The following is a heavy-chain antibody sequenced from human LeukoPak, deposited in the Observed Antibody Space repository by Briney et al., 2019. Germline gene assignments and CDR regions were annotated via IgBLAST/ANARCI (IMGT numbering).Heavy chain of an antibody. J-gene: IGHJ4*02. D-gene: IGHD3-22*01. CDR1: GGSISSYY. CDR3: ANSRGSYYDSSGKGYFDY. Sequence: PSETLSLTCTVSGGSISSYYWSWIRQPPGKGLEWIGYINYSGSTNYNPSLKSRVTISVDTSKNQFSLKLSSVTAADTAVYYCANSRGSYYDSSGKGYFDYWGQGTLVTVSS. V-gene: IGHV4-59*01. CDR2: INYSGST.